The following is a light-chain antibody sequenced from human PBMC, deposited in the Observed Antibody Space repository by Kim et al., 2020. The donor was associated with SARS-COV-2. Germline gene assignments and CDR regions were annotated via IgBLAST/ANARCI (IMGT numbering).Light chain of an antibody. CDR3: QSYDSSLSGSVV. CDR1: RSNIGAGND. J-gene: IGLJ2*01. Sequence: RGTIPCTGSRSNIGAGNDVHWYKQLPGTAPKLLIYGNSNRPSGVPDRFSGSESGTSASLAITGRQAEDEADYYCQSYDSSLSGSVVFGGGTQLTV. V-gene: IGLV1-40*01. CDR2: GNS.